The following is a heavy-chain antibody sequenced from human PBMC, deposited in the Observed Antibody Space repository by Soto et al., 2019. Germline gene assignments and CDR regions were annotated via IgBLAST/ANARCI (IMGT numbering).Heavy chain of an antibody. J-gene: IGHJ4*02. CDR3: ARASSYHYFDY. CDR1: GFTFSSYA. Sequence: QVQLVESGGGVVQPGRSLRLSCAASGFTFSSYAMHWVRQAPGKGLEWVAVISYDGSNKYYADSVKGRFTISRDNSKNTLYLQMNSLRAEDTAVYYCARASSYHYFDYWGQGTLVTVSS. V-gene: IGHV3-30-3*01. D-gene: IGHD6-6*01. CDR2: ISYDGSNK.